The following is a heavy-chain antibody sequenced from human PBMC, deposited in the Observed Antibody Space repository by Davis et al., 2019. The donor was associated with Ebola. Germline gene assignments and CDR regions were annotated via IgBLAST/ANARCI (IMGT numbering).Heavy chain of an antibody. D-gene: IGHD6-19*01. J-gene: IGHJ6*02. CDR3: ARGTDSSSYYYGMDV. CDR2: IYYSGST. V-gene: IGHV4-59*12. Sequence: SETLSLTCTVSGGSISSYYWSWIRQPPGKGLEWIGYIYYSGSTNYNPSLKSRVTISVDTSKNQFSLKLSSVTAADTAVYYCARGTDSSSYYYGMDVWGQGTTVTVSS. CDR1: GGSISSYY.